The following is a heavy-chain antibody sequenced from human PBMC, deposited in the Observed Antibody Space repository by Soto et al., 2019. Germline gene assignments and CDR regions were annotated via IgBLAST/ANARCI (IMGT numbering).Heavy chain of an antibody. V-gene: IGHV4-59*12. CDR3: ARYNVGQLPKEDWFDS. CDR2: FYSSGST. J-gene: IGHJ5*01. Sequence: SETLSLTCTVSGFSISSYYWSWVLQPPGKGLEWIGYFYSSGSTNYDPPLKSRVTMSVDTSKNQFSLKLSSVTAADTAVYYCARYNVGQLPKEDWFDSWGQGTLVTVFS. CDR1: GFSISSYY. D-gene: IGHD2-2*01.